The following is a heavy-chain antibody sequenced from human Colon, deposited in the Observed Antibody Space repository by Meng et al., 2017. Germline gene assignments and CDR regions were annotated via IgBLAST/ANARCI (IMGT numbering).Heavy chain of an antibody. J-gene: IGHJ4*02. CDR2: IYYSGST. D-gene: IGHD5-18*01. V-gene: IGHV4-30-4*01. Sequence: QVQLQESGPGLVKPSQTLSLTCTVSGGSLSSGNYYWCWIRQPPGKGLEWIGYIYYSGSTYYNPSLKSRVTISVDTSKNQFSLKLSSVTAADTAVYFCSRYSYGSLSFFDYWGQGTLVTVSS. CDR3: SRYSYGSLSFFDY. CDR1: GGSLSSGNYY.